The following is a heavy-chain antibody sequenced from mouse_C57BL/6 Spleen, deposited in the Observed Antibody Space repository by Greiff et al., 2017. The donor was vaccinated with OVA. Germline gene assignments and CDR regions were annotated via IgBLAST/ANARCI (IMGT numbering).Heavy chain of an antibody. CDR2: INYDGSST. D-gene: IGHD1-1*01. J-gene: IGHJ1*03. CDR3: ASDRPNYYGSSYGYFDV. CDR1: GFTFSDYY. Sequence: EVKVVESEGGLVQPGSSMKLSCTASGFTFSDYYIAWVRQVPEKGLEWVANINYDGSSTNYLDTLKSRSIFSIDNAKNTLYLQMSSLKSEDTATYYCASDRPNYYGSSYGYFDVWGTGTTVTVSS. V-gene: IGHV5-16*01.